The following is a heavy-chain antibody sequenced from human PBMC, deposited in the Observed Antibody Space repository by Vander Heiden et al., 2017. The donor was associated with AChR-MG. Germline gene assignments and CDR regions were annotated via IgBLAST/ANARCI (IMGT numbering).Heavy chain of an antibody. V-gene: IGHV3-30*18. CDR3: AKDATSTLYHFDF. CDR2: LSYDETKE. J-gene: IGHJ4*02. Sequence: VPPVASGDGVVQPGRSPRHSCVASGFTFRNYGMHWVRQAPGKGLEWLAHLSYDETKEYYADSVQGRLTISRDKSKSTLYLQMNSLRPEDTAVYYCAKDATSTLYHFDFWGQGTPVTVSS. CDR1: GFTFRNYG. D-gene: IGHD1-26*01.